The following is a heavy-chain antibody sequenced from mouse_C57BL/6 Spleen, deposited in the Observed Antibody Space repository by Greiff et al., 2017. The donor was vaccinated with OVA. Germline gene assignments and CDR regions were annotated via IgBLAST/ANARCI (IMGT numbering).Heavy chain of an antibody. J-gene: IGHJ2*01. CDR1: GYAFSSSW. V-gene: IGHV1-82*01. CDR3: ARSYDGDY. Sequence: QVQLQQSGPELVKPGASVKISCKASGYAFSSSWMNWVKQRPGKGLEWIGRIYPGDGDTNYNGKFKGKATLTADKSSRTAYMQLSSLTSEDSAVYFCARSYDGDYWGQGTTLTVSS. CDR2: IYPGDGDT. D-gene: IGHD2-3*01.